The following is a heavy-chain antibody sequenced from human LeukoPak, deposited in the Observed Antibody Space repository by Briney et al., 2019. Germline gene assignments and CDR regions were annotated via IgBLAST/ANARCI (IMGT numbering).Heavy chain of an antibody. D-gene: IGHD4-17*01. J-gene: IGHJ4*02. V-gene: IGHV4-59*01. CDR2: IYYSVST. Sequence: SESVSLTCTVSGGSISSYYWSWIRLPPGKGLEWIGYIYYSVSTNYNPSLKSRVTISVDTSKNQFSLKLSSVTAADTAVYYCTRDRYGDPFDYWGQGTLVTVSS. CDR1: GGSISSYY. CDR3: TRDRYGDPFDY.